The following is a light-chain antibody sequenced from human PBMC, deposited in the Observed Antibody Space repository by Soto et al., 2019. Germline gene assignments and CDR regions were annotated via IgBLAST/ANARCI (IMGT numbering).Light chain of an antibody. Sequence: HSALTQPASVSGSRGQSITISCTGTSSDVGNYNLVSWYQKHPGKAPKLLIYEVTQRPSGVTNRFSGSKSGNTASLTISGLQAEDEADYYCCSYAGSSTPLVFGGGTQLTVL. CDR1: SSDVGNYNL. V-gene: IGLV2-23*02. CDR2: EVT. J-gene: IGLJ3*02. CDR3: CSYAGSSTPLV.